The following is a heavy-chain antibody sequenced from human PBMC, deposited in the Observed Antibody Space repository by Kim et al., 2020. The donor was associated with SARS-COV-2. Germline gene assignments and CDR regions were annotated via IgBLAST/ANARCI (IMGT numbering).Heavy chain of an antibody. CDR3: ARNIAVAGKKGVFDY. Sequence: SETLSLTCAVYGGSFSGYYWSWIRQPPGKGLEWIGEINHSGSTNYNPSLKSRVTISVDTSKNQFSLKLSSVTAADTAVYYCARNIAVAGKKGVFDYWGQGTLVTVSS. D-gene: IGHD6-19*01. CDR1: GGSFSGYY. V-gene: IGHV4-34*01. CDR2: INHSGST. J-gene: IGHJ4*02.